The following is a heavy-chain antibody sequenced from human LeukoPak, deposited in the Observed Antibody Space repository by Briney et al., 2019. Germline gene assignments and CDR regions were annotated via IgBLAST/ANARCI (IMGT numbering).Heavy chain of an antibody. CDR2: ITGTGGVT. Sequence: PGGSLRLSCAASGFTFSSYAMGWVRQAPGKGLEWLSAITGTGGVTYYADSVKGRSTISRDSSKTTLYLQMNSLRAEDTAVYYCAKEVSGSGSYYGGNDYWGQGTLVIVSS. CDR3: AKEVSGSGSYYGGNDY. D-gene: IGHD3-10*01. J-gene: IGHJ4*02. V-gene: IGHV3-23*01. CDR1: GFTFSSYA.